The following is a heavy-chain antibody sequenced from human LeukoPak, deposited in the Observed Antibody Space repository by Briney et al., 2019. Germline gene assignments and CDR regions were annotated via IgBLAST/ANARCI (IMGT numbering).Heavy chain of an antibody. CDR2: ISAYNGNT. Sequence: ASVKVSCKASGYTFTSYGISWVRQAPGQGLEWMGWISAYNGNTNYAQKLQGRVTMTTDTSTSTAYMELRSLRSDDTAVYYCARDLVVVAAPGVGYFDYWGQGTLVTVSS. V-gene: IGHV1-18*01. CDR1: GYTFTSYG. J-gene: IGHJ4*02. D-gene: IGHD2-15*01. CDR3: ARDLVVVAAPGVGYFDY.